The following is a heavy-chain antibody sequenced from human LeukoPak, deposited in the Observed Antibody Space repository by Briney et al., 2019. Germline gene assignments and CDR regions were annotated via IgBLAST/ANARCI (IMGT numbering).Heavy chain of an antibody. V-gene: IGHV3-30-3*01. CDR2: ISYDGSNK. D-gene: IGHD2-2*01. CDR3: ARDIVVVPAAIFSHDYYYYYGMDV. Sequence: GGSLRLSCAASGFTFSSYAMHWVRQAPGKGLEWVAVISYDGSNKYYADSVEGRFTISRDNSKNTLYLQMNSLRAEDTAVYYCARDIVVVPAAIFSHDYYYYYGMDVWGQGTTVTVSS. CDR1: GFTFSSYA. J-gene: IGHJ6*02.